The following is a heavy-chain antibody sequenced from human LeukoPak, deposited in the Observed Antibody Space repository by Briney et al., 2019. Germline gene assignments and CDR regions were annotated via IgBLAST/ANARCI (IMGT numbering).Heavy chain of an antibody. Sequence: SQTLSPTCAISGDSVSSTAWNWIRQSPSRGLEWLGRTYYKSRWYYDYAVFVRGRISINPDTSKNQFSLQLDSVTPDDTAIYYCARGGRGGCSSSTCYFDSWGQGALVTVSS. CDR2: TYYKSRWYY. CDR3: ARGGRGGCSSSTCYFDS. CDR1: GDSVSSTA. V-gene: IGHV6-1*01. D-gene: IGHD2-2*01. J-gene: IGHJ4*02.